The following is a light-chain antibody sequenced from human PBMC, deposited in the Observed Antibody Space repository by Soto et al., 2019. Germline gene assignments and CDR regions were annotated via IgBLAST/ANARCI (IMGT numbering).Light chain of an antibody. V-gene: IGKV3-15*01. Sequence: EIVMTQSPATLSVSPGERATLSCRASQSISIYLAWYQQKPGQAPRLLIYGASTRDTGTPARFSGSGSGTEFTLTISSLQSEEFAVYYCQQYNNWPSWTFGQGNKVEIK. J-gene: IGKJ1*01. CDR1: QSISIY. CDR2: GAS. CDR3: QQYNNWPSWT.